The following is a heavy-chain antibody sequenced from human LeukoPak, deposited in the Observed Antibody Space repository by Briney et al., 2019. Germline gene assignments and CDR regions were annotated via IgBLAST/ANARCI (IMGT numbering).Heavy chain of an antibody. CDR2: IYYSGST. V-gene: IGHV4-31*03. Sequence: PSETLSLTCTVSGGSISSGGYYWSWIRQHPGKGLEWIVYIYYSGSTYYNPSLKSRVTISVDTSKNQFSLKLSSVTAADTAVYYCASLSSYYDYVWGSYRPDYFDYWGQGTLVTVSS. D-gene: IGHD3-16*02. J-gene: IGHJ4*02. CDR3: ASLSSYYDYVWGSYRPDYFDY. CDR1: GGSISSGGYY.